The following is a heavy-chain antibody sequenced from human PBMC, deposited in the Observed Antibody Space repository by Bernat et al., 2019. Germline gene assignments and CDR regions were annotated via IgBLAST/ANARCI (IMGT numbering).Heavy chain of an antibody. CDR2: IYPGDSDT. Sequence: EVQLVQSGAEVKKPGESLKISCKGSGYSFTSYWIGWVRQMPGKSLEWMGIIYPGDSDTRYSPSFQGQVTISADKSISTAYLQWSSLKASDTAMYYCATSSGPYDYVWGSYRYTNYFDYWGRGTLVTVSS. CDR1: GYSFTSYW. J-gene: IGHJ4*02. D-gene: IGHD3-16*02. V-gene: IGHV5-51*03. CDR3: ATSSGPYDYVWGSYRYTNYFDY.